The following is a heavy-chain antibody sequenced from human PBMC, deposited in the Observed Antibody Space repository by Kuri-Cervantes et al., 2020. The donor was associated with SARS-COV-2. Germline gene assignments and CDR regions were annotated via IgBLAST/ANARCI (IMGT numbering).Heavy chain of an antibody. Sequence: GESLKISCAASGFTFNDYAMHWVRQAPGKALQWVSSITRSSVYISYADSLKGRFTISRDNAKNSLYLQMNSLRAEDKAVYYCAKGFLNWFDPWGQGTLVTVSS. J-gene: IGHJ5*02. CDR3: AKGFLNWFDP. D-gene: IGHD2/OR15-2a*01. CDR2: ITRSSVYI. V-gene: IGHV3-21*01. CDR1: GFTFNDYA.